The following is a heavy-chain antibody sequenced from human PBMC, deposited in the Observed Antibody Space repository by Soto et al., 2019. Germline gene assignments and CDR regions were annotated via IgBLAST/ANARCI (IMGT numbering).Heavy chain of an antibody. J-gene: IGHJ3*02. Sequence: QVQLQESGPGLVKPSGTLSLTCAVSGDSIGSISSNTNWWSWVRQPPGKGREWIGEIYRRGTTNSNPSLQSRVTISLYKSKHQFSLERASVTAADTAVYYCARGGGRFTTFGVDIDSTFDIWGLGTMVAVSS. CDR1: GDSIGSISSNTNW. V-gene: IGHV4-4*02. D-gene: IGHD3-3*01. CDR2: IYRRGTT. CDR3: ARGGGRFTTFGVDIDSTFDI.